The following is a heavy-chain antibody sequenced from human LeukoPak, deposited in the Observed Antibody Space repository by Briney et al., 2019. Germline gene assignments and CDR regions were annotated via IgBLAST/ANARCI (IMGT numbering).Heavy chain of an antibody. J-gene: IGHJ4*02. D-gene: IGHD3-22*01. CDR2: ISGSGGST. V-gene: IGHV3-23*01. CDR1: GITLSNYG. CDR3: AKRGVVIRVILVGFHKEAYYFDS. Sequence: GGSLRLSCAVSGITLSNYGMSWVRQAPGKGLEWVAGISGSGGSTNYADSVKGRFTVSRDNRKNTLNLQMTNLRTEDTAVYFCAKRGVVIRVILVGFHKEAYYFDSWGQGALVTVSS.